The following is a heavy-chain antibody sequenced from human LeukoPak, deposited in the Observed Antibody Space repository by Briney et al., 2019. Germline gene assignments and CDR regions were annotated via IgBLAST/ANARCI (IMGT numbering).Heavy chain of an antibody. D-gene: IGHD3-10*01. CDR3: ARVFARGVTITYYFDY. V-gene: IGHV1-18*04. J-gene: IGHJ4*02. Sequence: ASVKVSCKASGYTFTSYGISWVRQAPGQGREWMGWSSAYNGNTNYAQKLQGRVTMTTDTSTSTAYMELRSLRSDDTAVYYCARVFARGVTITYYFDYWGQGTLVTVYS. CDR1: GYTFTSYG. CDR2: SSAYNGNT.